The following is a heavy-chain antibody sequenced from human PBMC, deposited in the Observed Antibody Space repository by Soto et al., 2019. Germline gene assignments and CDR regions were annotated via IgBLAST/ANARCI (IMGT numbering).Heavy chain of an antibody. CDR1: VSSFRAYY. V-gene: IGHV4-34*01. CDR2: INHSGST. CDR3: ARYCSGGNCYGAFDI. D-gene: IGHD2-15*01. Sequence: PDILSHTSADFVSSFRAYYWGWIRQLPGKGLEWIGEINHSGSTNYNPSLKSRVTISVDTSKNQFSLKLSSVTAADTAVYYCARYCSGGNCYGAFDIWGQGTMVT. J-gene: IGHJ3*02.